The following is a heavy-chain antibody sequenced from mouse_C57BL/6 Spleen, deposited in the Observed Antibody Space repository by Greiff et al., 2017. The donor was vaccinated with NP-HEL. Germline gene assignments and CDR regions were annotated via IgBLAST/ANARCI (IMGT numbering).Heavy chain of an antibody. V-gene: IGHV1-50*01. CDR1: GYTFTSYW. CDR2: IDPSDSYT. D-gene: IGHD1-1*01. J-gene: IGHJ4*01. Sequence: QVQLQQPGAELVKPGASVKLSCKASGYTFTSYWMQWVKQRPGQGLEWIGEIDPSDSYTNYNQKFKGKATLTVDTSSSTAYMQLSSLTSEDSAVYYCANSDYYGPYYAMDYWGQGTSVTVSS. CDR3: ANSDYYGPYYAMDY.